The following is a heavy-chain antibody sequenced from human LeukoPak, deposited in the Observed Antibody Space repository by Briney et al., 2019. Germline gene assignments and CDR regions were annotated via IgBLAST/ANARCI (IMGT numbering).Heavy chain of an antibody. D-gene: IGHD5-12*01. CDR2: IYHSGST. Sequence: SETLSLTCTVSGGSIGSGTYYWGWIRQSPGKGLEWIGYIYHSGSTKYNPSLKSRVTISVDTSKNQFSLKLSSVTAADTAVYYCARDGYSGNDGLWGQGTLVTVSS. CDR3: ARDGYSGNDGL. J-gene: IGHJ4*02. V-gene: IGHV4-61*01. CDR1: GGSIGSGTYY.